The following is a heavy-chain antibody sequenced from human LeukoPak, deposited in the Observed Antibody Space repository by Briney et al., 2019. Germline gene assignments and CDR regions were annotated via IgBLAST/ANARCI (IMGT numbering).Heavy chain of an antibody. CDR1: GASISSGGYY. CDR2: ISYSGST. J-gene: IGHJ6*03. V-gene: IGHV4-31*03. D-gene: IGHD5-18*01. CDR3: ARVSGGYVDTTIAYYFYYYMDV. Sequence: SQTLTFTCTVSGASISSGGYYWSWIRQHPGKGLDWIGYISYSGSTYYNPPLKSRVTISVDTSKNQFSLKLSSVTAADTAVYYCARVSGGYVDTTIAYYFYYYMDVWGKGTTVTVSS.